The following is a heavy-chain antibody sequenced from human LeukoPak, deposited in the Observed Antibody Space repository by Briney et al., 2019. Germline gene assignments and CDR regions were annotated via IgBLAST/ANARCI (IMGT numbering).Heavy chain of an antibody. D-gene: IGHD6-19*01. J-gene: IGHJ3*02. CDR2: ISSSSSTI. Sequence: GGSLRLSCAAAGFTFSSYSMNWVRQAPGKGLEWVSYISSSSSTIYYADSVKGRFTISRDNAKNSLYLQMNSLRAEDTAVYYCAREASSGWYGRAFDIWGQGTMVTVSS. CDR3: AREASSGWYGRAFDI. V-gene: IGHV3-48*04. CDR1: GFTFSSYS.